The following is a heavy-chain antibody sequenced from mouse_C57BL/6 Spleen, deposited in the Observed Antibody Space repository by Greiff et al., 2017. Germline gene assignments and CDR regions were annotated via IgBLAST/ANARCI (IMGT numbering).Heavy chain of an antibody. J-gene: IGHJ2*01. CDR1: GFNIQDYY. V-gene: IGHV14-1*01. Sequence: VQLQQSGAELVRPGASVKLSCTASGFNIQDYYMHWVKQRPEQGLEWIGRIDPEDGDTAYAPKFQGTATMTADTSSNTAYLQLSSLTSEDTAVYYCTTAFYYYGSSYYFYYWGQGTTLTVSS. D-gene: IGHD1-1*01. CDR2: IDPEDGDT. CDR3: TTAFYYYGSSYYFYY.